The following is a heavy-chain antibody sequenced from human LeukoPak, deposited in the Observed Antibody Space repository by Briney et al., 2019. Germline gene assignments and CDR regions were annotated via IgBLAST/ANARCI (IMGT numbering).Heavy chain of an antibody. Sequence: NPSETLSLTCAVYGGSFSGYYWSWIRQPPGKGLEWIGEINHSGSTNYNPSLKSRVTISVDTSKNQFSLKLSSVTAADTAVYYCARGTGSKVITRFDYWGQGTLVTVSS. CDR3: ARGTGSKVITRFDY. CDR1: GGSFSGYY. J-gene: IGHJ4*02. V-gene: IGHV4-34*01. D-gene: IGHD3-22*01. CDR2: INHSGST.